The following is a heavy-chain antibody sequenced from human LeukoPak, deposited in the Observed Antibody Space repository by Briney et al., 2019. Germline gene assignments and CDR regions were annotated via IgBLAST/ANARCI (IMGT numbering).Heavy chain of an antibody. CDR1: GGSFSGYY. CDR3: ARPITGTDYGGGNWFDP. J-gene: IGHJ5*02. Sequence: SETLSLTCAVYGGSFSGYYWSWIRQPPGKGLEWIGEINHSGSTNYNPSLKSRVTISVDTSKNQFSLKLSSVTAADTAVYYCARPITGTDYGGGNWFDPWGQGPLVTVSS. V-gene: IGHV4-34*01. CDR2: INHSGST. D-gene: IGHD1-7*01.